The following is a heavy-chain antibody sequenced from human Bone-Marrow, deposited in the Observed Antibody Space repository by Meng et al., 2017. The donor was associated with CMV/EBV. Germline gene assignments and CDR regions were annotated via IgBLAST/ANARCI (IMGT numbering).Heavy chain of an antibody. Sequence: GESLKISCAASGFTFSDYYMSWIRQAPGKGLEWVSSISESGGTIYYSGSVKGRFTISRDNAKSLLYLQMNSLRAEDTAVYYCAREVAGGGLGYWGQGTLVTVSS. J-gene: IGHJ4*02. CDR2: ISESGGTI. CDR3: AREVAGGGLGY. CDR1: GFTFSDYY. D-gene: IGHD6-19*01. V-gene: IGHV3-11*01.